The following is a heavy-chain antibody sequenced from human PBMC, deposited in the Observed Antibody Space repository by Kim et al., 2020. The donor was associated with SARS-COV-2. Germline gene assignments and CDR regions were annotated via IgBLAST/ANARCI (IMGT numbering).Heavy chain of an antibody. Sequence: SETLSLTCTVSGGSISSGGYYWSWIRQHPGKGLEWIGYIYYSGSTYYNPSLKSRVTISVDTSKNQFSLKLSSVTAADTAVYYCARVVMGRNYQGTYFDYWGQGTLVTVSS. CDR2: IYYSGST. CDR1: GGSISSGGYY. D-gene: IGHD3-22*01. CDR3: ARVVMGRNYQGTYFDY. J-gene: IGHJ4*02. V-gene: IGHV4-31*03.